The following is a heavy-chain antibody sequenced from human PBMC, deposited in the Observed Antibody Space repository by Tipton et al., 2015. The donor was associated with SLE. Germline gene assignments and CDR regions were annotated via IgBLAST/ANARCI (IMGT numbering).Heavy chain of an antibody. V-gene: IGHV4-30-2*01. CDR1: GGSIGSGGYS. CDR3: ARDYFDSAGYTFIDV. CDR2: VYHSGTT. J-gene: IGHJ6*03. D-gene: IGHD3-22*01. Sequence: TLSLTYAVSGGSIGSGGYSWNWIRQPPGKGLEWIGYVYHSGTTHYHPSLGSRVSISVDTSNNQFSLRLTSVTAADTAVYFCARDYFDSAGYTFIDVWGKGTTVSVSS.